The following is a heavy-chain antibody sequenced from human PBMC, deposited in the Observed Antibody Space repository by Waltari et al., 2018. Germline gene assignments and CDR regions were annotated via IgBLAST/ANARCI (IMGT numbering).Heavy chain of an antibody. CDR2: INPNSGGT. V-gene: IGHV1-2*02. D-gene: IGHD3-9*01. J-gene: IGHJ5*02. Sequence: QGLEWMGLINPNSGGTNYAQKFQGRVTMTRDTSISTAYMELSRLRSDDTAVYYCARGLRIDWLRADWFDPWGQGTLVTVSS. CDR3: ARGLRIDWLRADWFDP.